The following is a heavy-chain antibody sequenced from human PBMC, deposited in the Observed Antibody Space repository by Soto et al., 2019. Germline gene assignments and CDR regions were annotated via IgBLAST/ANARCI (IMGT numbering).Heavy chain of an antibody. CDR1: GFTFSSYA. D-gene: IGHD6-13*01. CDR3: ARVGIAAAGARVRPYYYYGMYV. CDR2: ISYDGSNK. J-gene: IGHJ6*02. Sequence: GGSLRLSCAASGFTFSSYAMHWVRQAPGKGLEWVAVISYDGSNKYYADSVKGRFTISRDNSKNTLYLQMNSLRAEDTAVYYCARVGIAAAGARVRPYYYYGMYVWGQGTRVTAS. V-gene: IGHV3-30-3*01.